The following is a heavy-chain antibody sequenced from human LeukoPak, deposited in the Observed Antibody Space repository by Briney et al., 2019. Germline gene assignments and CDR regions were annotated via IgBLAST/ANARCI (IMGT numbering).Heavy chain of an antibody. CDR1: GDSIYSGNYY. J-gene: IGHJ4*02. CDR2: IYSSGTT. V-gene: IGHV4-61*02. CDR3: AREGGSYDSSGYYSLHYYFDC. D-gene: IGHD3-22*01. Sequence: PSQTLSLTCTVSGDSIYSGNYYWSWIRQPAGKGLEWIGRIYSSGTTIYNPSLKSRVTISVDTSKNRFSLKMSSVTAADTAVYYCAREGGSYDSSGYYSLHYYFDCWGQGTLVTVSS.